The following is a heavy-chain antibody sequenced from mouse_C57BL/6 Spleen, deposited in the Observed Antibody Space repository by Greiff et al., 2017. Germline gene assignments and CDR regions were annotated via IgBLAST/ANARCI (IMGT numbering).Heavy chain of an antibody. CDR1: GYTFTSYW. V-gene: IGHV1-50*01. CDR2: IDPSDSYT. CDR3: ARWLLPNYAMDY. D-gene: IGHD2-3*01. Sequence: VKLKQPGAELVKPGASVKLSCKASGYTFTSYWMQWVKQRPGQGLEWIGEIDPSDSYTNYNQKFKGKATLTVDTSSSTAYMQLSSLTSEDSAVYYCARWLLPNYAMDYWGQGTSVTVSS. J-gene: IGHJ4*01.